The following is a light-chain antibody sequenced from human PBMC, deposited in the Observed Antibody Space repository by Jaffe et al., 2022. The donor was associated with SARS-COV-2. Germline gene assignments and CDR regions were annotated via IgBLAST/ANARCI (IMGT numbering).Light chain of an antibody. CDR2: RNN. Sequence: QSLLTQTPSASGTPGQRVAISCSGSSSNIGGNYVYWYQQVPGTAPKLLIYRNNQRPSGVPDRFSGSKSGTSASLVISGLRSEDEAHYYCATWGDSLSGHVVFGGGTKVTVL. CDR1: SSNIGGNY. CDR3: ATWGDSLSGHVV. V-gene: IGLV1-47*01. J-gene: IGLJ2*01.